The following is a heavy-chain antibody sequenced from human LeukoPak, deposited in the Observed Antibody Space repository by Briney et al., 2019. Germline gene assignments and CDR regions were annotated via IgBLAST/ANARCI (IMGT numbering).Heavy chain of an antibody. CDR3: ARVTGYMIEDYFDY. Sequence: SETLSLTCTVSGYSISSGYYWGWIRPPPGKGLEWTGSIDHSGSTYYNPSLKSRITISVDKSKNQFSLRLRSVTAADTAVYYCARVTGYMIEDYFDYWGQGTLVTVSS. D-gene: IGHD3-22*01. CDR2: IDHSGST. CDR1: GYSISSGYY. J-gene: IGHJ4*02. V-gene: IGHV4-38-2*02.